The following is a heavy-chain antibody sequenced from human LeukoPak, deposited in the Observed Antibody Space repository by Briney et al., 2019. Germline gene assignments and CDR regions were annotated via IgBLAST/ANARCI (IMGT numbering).Heavy chain of an antibody. V-gene: IGHV4-39*01. Sequence: SETLSLTCTVSGGSISSSSYYWGWIRQPPGKGLEWIGSIYYSGSTYYNPSLKSRGTISVDTSKNQFSLKLSSVTAADTAVYYCARIPPYYYGSGSYPFDYWGQGTLVTVSS. CDR2: IYYSGST. D-gene: IGHD3-10*01. J-gene: IGHJ4*02. CDR3: ARIPPYYYGSGSYPFDY. CDR1: GGSISSSSYY.